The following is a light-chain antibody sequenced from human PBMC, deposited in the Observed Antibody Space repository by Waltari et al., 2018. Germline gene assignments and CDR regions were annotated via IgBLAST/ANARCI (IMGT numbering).Light chain of an antibody. J-gene: IGLJ2*01. CDR3: QSYDSSLSALV. V-gene: IGLV1-40*01. CDR2: GNT. CDR1: SAHFGSTYD. Sequence: SVLTQPPSVSGAPGQRVTISCTGRSAHFGSTYDAHWYQQVPGTAPKPLISGNTYRPSGVPDRFSGSKSGTAASLAITGLQAEDEADYYCQSYDSSLSALVFGGGTKLTVL.